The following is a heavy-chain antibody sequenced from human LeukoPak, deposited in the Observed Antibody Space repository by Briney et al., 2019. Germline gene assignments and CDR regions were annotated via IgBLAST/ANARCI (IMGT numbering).Heavy chain of an antibody. Sequence: GGSLRLSCAASGFTFSSIAMSWVRQAPDKGLEWVSTISGSGGGTYYADSVKGRFTISRDDSENTLYLQMNSLRAADTAVYYCAKDLGRYRNNFFDYWGQGNLVTVSS. CDR2: ISGSGGGT. D-gene: IGHD1-26*01. J-gene: IGHJ4*02. V-gene: IGHV3-23*01. CDR1: GFTFSSIA. CDR3: AKDLGRYRNNFFDY.